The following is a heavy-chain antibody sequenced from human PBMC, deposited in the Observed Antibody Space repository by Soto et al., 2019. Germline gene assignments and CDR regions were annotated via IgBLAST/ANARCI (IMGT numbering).Heavy chain of an antibody. CDR1: GFTFSNGW. D-gene: IGHD3-22*01. V-gene: IGHV3-15*07. J-gene: IGHJ4*01. CDR3: TTDSYITSIIVRFDY. CDR2: VKSKNDGGTT. Sequence: PGGSLRLSCAAAGFTFSNGWSNWDRQTPGKGLEWVGRVKSKNDGGTTDFAAPVKGRFAISRDDSKNMVYLEMNSLQTEDTAIYYCTTDSYITSIIVRFDYWGHGTLVTVSS.